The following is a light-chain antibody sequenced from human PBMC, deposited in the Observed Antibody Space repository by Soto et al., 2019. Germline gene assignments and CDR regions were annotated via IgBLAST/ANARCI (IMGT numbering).Light chain of an antibody. J-gene: IGKJ1*01. CDR3: QQYGSSPRT. CDR2: DAS. CDR1: QSVSSY. V-gene: IGKV3-11*01. Sequence: EIVLTQYPATLSLSPGERATLSCRASQSVSSYLAWYQQKPGQAPRLLIYDASNRATGIPARFSGSGSGTDFTLTIRRLEPDDFAVYYCQQYGSSPRTFGQGTKVDIK.